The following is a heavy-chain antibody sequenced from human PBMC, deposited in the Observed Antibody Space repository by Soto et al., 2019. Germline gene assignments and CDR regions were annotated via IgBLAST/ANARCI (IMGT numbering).Heavy chain of an antibody. Sequence: SVKVSCKASGGTFSSYAISWVRQAPGQGLEWMGGIIPIFGTANYAQKFQGRVSMTTDTTISTAYLEVTNLTYEDTAVYYCEVTTGYWGQGTMVTVSS. J-gene: IGHJ4*02. V-gene: IGHV1-69*05. D-gene: IGHD1-1*01. CDR1: GGTFSSYA. CDR2: IIPIFGTA. CDR3: EVTTGY.